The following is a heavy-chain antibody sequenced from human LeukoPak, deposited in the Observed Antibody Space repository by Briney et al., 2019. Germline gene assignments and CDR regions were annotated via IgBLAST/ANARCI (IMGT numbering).Heavy chain of an antibody. D-gene: IGHD3-9*01. CDR3: ARWGVLRYFDWWAY. V-gene: IGHV4-39*07. CDR2: IYYSGST. Sequence: PSETLSLTCTVSGGSISSSSYYWGWIRQPPGKGLEWIGSIYYSGSTYYNPSLKSRVTISVDTSKNQFSLKLSSVTAADTAVYYCARWGVLRYFDWWAYWGQGTQVTVSS. CDR1: GGSISSSSYY. J-gene: IGHJ4*02.